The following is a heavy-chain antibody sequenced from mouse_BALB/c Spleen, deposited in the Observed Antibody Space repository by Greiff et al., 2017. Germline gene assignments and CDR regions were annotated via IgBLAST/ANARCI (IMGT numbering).Heavy chain of an antibody. J-gene: IGHJ3*01. D-gene: IGHD1-2*01. CDR1: GFNIKDYY. Sequence: EVQLQQSGAELVRSGASVKLSCTASGFNIKDYYMHWVKQRPEQGLEWIGWIDPENGDTEYAPKFQGKATMTADTSSNTAYLQLSSLTSEDTAVYYCDAWLLRLREGFAYWGQGTLVTVSA. CDR2: IDPENGDT. V-gene: IGHV14-4*02. CDR3: DAWLLRLREGFAY.